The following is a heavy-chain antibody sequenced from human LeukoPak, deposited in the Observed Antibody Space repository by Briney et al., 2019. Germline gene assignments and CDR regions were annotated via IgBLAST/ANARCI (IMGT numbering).Heavy chain of an antibody. CDR2: IYHSGST. Sequence: PSETLSLTCVVSGGSISGGGYSWSWIRQPPGKGLEWIGYIYHSGSTNYNPSLKSRVTISVDTSKNQFSLKLSSVTAADTAVYYCARAPALYSYGYLYYYYYMDVWGKGTTVTVSS. CDR3: ARAPALYSYGYLYYYYYMDV. V-gene: IGHV4-61*08. CDR1: GGSISGGGYS. D-gene: IGHD5-18*01. J-gene: IGHJ6*03.